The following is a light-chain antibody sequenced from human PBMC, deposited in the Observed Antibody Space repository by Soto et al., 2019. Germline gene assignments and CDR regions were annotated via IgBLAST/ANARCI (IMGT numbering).Light chain of an antibody. CDR3: SLSYSGARPV. V-gene: IGLV7-46*01. Sequence: QAVVTQEPSLTVSPGGTVTLTCGSSTGAVTSGHYPYWFQQKPGQAPRTLIYDTNNKHSWTPARFSGSLLGGKAALTLSGAQPEDEAEYYCSLSYSGARPVFGGGTKLTVL. CDR2: DTN. CDR1: TGAVTSGHY. J-gene: IGLJ3*02.